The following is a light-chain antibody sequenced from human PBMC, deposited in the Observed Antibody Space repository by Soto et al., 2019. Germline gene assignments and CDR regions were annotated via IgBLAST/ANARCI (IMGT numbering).Light chain of an antibody. CDR3: QQYNSYGRT. V-gene: IGKV1-5*03. J-gene: IGKJ1*01. Sequence: DIQMTQSPSTLSASVGDRITITCRASQSINTWLAWYQQKPGKAPKLLIYKASSLESGVPSKFSGSGSGTEFTLTISSLQPDDFATYYCQQYNSYGRTFGQGTKVEIK. CDR1: QSINTW. CDR2: KAS.